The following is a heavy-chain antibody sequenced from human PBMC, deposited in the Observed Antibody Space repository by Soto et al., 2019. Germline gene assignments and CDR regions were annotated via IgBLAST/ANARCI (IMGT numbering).Heavy chain of an antibody. J-gene: IGHJ5*02. CDR1: GVTFSSFA. CDR2: SIPIFRTP. D-gene: IGHD5-12*01. Sequence: QVQLVQSGAEVKQPGSSVKVSCQASGVTFSSFAISWVRQAPGQGLEWMGGSIPIFRTPNYAQNFQGRVTITADESTSSVNMELSRLRSEDTAVYYCARSTGSGFRPGTHRFNWFDPWGQGTLVTVSS. CDR3: ARSTGSGFRPGTHRFNWFDP. V-gene: IGHV1-69*01.